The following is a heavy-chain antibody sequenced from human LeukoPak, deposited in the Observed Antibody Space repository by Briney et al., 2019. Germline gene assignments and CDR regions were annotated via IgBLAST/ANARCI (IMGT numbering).Heavy chain of an antibody. J-gene: IGHJ4*02. CDR3: ARQQLVRGIDY. CDR2: IYYSGST. D-gene: IGHD6-13*01. V-gene: IGHV4-39*01. Sequence: SETLSLTCTVSGGSISSSSYYWGWIRQPPGKGLEWIGSIYYSGSTYYTPSLKSRVTISVDTSKNQFSLKLSSVTAADTAVYYCARQQLVRGIDYWGQGTLVTVAS. CDR1: GGSISSSSYY.